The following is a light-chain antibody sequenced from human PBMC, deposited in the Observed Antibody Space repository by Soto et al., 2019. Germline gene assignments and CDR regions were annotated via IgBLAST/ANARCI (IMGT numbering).Light chain of an antibody. CDR1: QNIVNW. J-gene: IGKJ1*01. CDR2: DAS. Sequence: DIQMTQSPSTLSASVGDRVTITCRARQNIVNWLAWYQQKPGKAPKLLIFDASTLKSGVSSRFSGSGSGTEFTLTITGLQPEDVATYYCLQYSSHSWTFGQGTKVDIK. CDR3: LQYSSHSWT. V-gene: IGKV1-5*01.